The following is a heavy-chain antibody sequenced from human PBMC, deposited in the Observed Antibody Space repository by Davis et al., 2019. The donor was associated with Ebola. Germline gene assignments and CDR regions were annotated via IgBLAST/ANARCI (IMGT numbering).Heavy chain of an antibody. CDR3: ASLPIGDFWSGYYRY. CDR2: IYPGDSDT. V-gene: IGHV5-51*01. Sequence: GESLKISCKGSGYSFTSYWIGWVRQMPGKGLEWMGIIYPGDSDTRYSPSFQGQVTISADKSISTAYLQWSSLKASDTAMYYCASLPIGDFWSGYYRYWGQGTQVTVSS. D-gene: IGHD3-3*01. J-gene: IGHJ4*02. CDR1: GYSFTSYW.